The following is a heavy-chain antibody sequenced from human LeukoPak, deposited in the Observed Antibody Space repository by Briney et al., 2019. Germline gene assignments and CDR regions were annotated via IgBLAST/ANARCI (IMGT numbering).Heavy chain of an antibody. J-gene: IGHJ4*02. CDR3: TALGIAAAGMDY. CDR1: GFTFSGSA. Sequence: PGGSLRLSCAASGFTFSGSAIHWVRQASGKGLEWLSRIRSRANSYATAYGASVEGRFTISRDDSKDTAYLQMNSLITEDTAVYFCTALGIAAAGMDYWGQGTLVTVSS. D-gene: IGHD6-13*01. CDR2: IRSRANSYAT. V-gene: IGHV3-73*01.